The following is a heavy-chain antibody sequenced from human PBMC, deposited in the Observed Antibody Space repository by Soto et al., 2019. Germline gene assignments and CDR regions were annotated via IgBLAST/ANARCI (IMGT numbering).Heavy chain of an antibody. J-gene: IGHJ4*02. D-gene: IGHD5-18*01. V-gene: IGHV1-3*01. CDR2: INAGNGNT. CDR1: GYTFTSYA. Sequence: ASVKVSCKASGYTFTSYAMQWVRQAPGQRLEWMGWINAGNGNTKYSQKFQGRVTITRDTSASTAYMELSSLRSEDTAVYYCARVPGIQLWVPYDYWGQGTLVTVSS. CDR3: ARVPGIQLWVPYDY.